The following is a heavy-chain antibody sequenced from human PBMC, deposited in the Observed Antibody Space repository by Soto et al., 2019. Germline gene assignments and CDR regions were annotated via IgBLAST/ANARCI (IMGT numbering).Heavy chain of an antibody. J-gene: IGHJ6*02. CDR3: ARDAVVVPAAIEASIPYGMDV. D-gene: IGHD2-2*01. V-gene: IGHV1-69*13. CDR2: IIPIFGTA. Sequence: GASVKVSCKASGGTFSSYAISWVRQAPGQGLEWMGGIIPIFGTANYAQKFQGRVTITADESTSTAYMELSSLRSEDTAVYYCARDAVVVPAAIEASIPYGMDVWGQGTTVTVSS. CDR1: GGTFSSYA.